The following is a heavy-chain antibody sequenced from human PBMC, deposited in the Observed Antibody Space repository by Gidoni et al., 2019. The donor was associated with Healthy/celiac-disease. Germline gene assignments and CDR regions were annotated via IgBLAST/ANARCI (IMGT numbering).Heavy chain of an antibody. Sequence: QVQLVQSGAEVKKPGSSVTVSCKASGGTFSSYAISWVRQAPGQGLEWMGRIIPILGIANYAQKFQGRVTITADKSTSTAYMELSSLRSEDTAVYYCARGYYDILTGYYRYYFDYWGQGTLVTVSS. J-gene: IGHJ4*02. CDR3: ARGYYDILTGYYRYYFDY. CDR1: GGTFSSYA. V-gene: IGHV1-69*09. CDR2: IIPILGIA. D-gene: IGHD3-9*01.